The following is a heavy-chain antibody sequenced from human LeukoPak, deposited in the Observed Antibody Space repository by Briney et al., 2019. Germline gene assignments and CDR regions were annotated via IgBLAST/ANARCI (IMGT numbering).Heavy chain of an antibody. CDR2: INHSGST. CDR1: GGSFSGYY. J-gene: IGHJ3*02. V-gene: IGHV4-34*01. Sequence: PSETLSLTCAVYGGSFSGYYWSWIRQPPGKGLEWIGEINHSGSTNYNPSLKSRVTISADTSKNQFSLKLSSVTAADTAVYYCARRNAFDIWGQGTMVTVSS. CDR3: ARRNAFDI.